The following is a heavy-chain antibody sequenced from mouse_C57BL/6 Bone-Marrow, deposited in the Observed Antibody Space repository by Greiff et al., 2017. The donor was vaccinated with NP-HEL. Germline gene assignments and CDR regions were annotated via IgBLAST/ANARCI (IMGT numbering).Heavy chain of an antibody. V-gene: IGHV2-2*01. J-gene: IGHJ2*01. D-gene: IGHD1-1*01. Sequence: VKLVESGPGLVQPSQSLSITCTVSGFSLTSYGVHWVRQSPGKGLEWLGVIWSGGSTDYNAAFISRLSISKDNSKSQVFFKMNSLQADDTGIYYCARNYYGSSYVRFDYWGQGTTLTVSS. CDR3: ARNYYGSSYVRFDY. CDR2: IWSGGST. CDR1: GFSLTSYG.